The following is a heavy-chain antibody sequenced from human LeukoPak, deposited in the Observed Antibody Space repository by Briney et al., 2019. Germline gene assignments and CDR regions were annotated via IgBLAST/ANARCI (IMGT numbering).Heavy chain of an antibody. CDR2: ISGSGGTT. Sequence: PGGSLRLSCAASGFSFSSYPMTWVRQAPGKGLEWVSYISGSGGTTDYADSVKGRFTISRDHSKNTLYLQLNSLRAEDTAVYYCAKVGGSTEYYYETRGFDYWGQGTLVTVSS. V-gene: IGHV3-23*01. D-gene: IGHD3-22*01. J-gene: IGHJ4*02. CDR1: GFSFSSYP. CDR3: AKVGGSTEYYYETRGFDY.